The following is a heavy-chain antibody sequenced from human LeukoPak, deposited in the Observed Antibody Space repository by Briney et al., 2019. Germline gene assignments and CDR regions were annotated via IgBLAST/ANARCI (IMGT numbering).Heavy chain of an antibody. V-gene: IGHV4-34*01. J-gene: IGHJ4*02. D-gene: IGHD6-13*01. Sequence: PSETLSLTCAVYGGSFSGYYWSWIRQPPGKGLEWIGEINHSGSTNYNPSLKSRVTISVDTSKNQFSLKLSSVTAADTAVYYCARGFSSSWYHYFDYWDQGTLVTVSS. CDR2: INHSGST. CDR3: ARGFSSSWYHYFDY. CDR1: GGSFSGYY.